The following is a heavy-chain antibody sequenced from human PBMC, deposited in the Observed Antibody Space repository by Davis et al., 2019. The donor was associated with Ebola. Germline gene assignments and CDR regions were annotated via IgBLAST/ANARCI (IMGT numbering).Heavy chain of an antibody. CDR1: GFTFSSYW. CDR2: INHSGST. V-gene: IGHV4-34*01. J-gene: IGHJ5*02. Sequence: ESLKISCAASGFTFSSYWMHWIRQPPGKGLEWIGEINHSGSTNYNPSLKSRVTISGDTSKNQFSLKLSSVTAADTAVYYCARWLAATHWFDPWGQGIQVTVSS. D-gene: IGHD2-15*01. CDR3: ARWLAATHWFDP.